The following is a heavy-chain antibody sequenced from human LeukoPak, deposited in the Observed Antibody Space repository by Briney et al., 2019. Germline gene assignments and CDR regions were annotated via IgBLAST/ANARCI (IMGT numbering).Heavy chain of an antibody. J-gene: IGHJ3*02. Sequence: GASVKVSCKASGGTFSSYAISWVRQAPGQGLEWMGRIIPILGIANYAQKFQGRVTITADKSTSTAYMELSSLRSEDTAVYYCARGGPDSSGYYPQKTDAFDIWGQGTMVTVSS. CDR3: ARGGPDSSGYYPQKTDAFDI. CDR2: IIPILGIA. D-gene: IGHD3-22*01. V-gene: IGHV1-69*04. CDR1: GGTFSSYA.